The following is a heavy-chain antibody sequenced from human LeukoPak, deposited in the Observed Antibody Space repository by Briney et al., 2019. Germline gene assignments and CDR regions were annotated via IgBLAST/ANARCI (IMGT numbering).Heavy chain of an antibody. V-gene: IGHV3-48*01. CDR2: ISSSSSTI. D-gene: IGHD3-10*01. Sequence: GGSLRLSCVASGFSFSDYGMNWVRQAPGKGLEWVSYISSSSSTIYYAGSVKGRFTISRDNAKNSLYLQMNSLRAEDTAVYYCVREDGAAELDYWGQGTLVTVSS. J-gene: IGHJ4*02. CDR3: VREDGAAELDY. CDR1: GFSFSDYG.